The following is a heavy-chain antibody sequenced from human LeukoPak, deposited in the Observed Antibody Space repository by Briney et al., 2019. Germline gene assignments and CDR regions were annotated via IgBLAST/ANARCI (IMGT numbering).Heavy chain of an antibody. CDR2: IYTSAST. D-gene: IGHD4-17*01. J-gene: IGHJ4*02. Sequence: MPSETLSLTCTVSGVSISSYYWSCIRHPAGNGLEWIMRIYTSASTNYNPSLNSRITMSVDTSKNHFPLTVPSVTAADAAVYYRAGKNRGGDKYYFDYWGQGTLATVSS. CDR3: AGKNRGGDKYYFDY. CDR1: GVSISSYY. V-gene: IGHV4-4*07.